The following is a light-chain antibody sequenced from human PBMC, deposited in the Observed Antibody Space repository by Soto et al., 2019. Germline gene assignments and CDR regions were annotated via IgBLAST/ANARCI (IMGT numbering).Light chain of an antibody. CDR3: SSYAGSNNVV. CDR2: EVS. J-gene: IGLJ2*01. Sequence: QSALSQPPSASGSPGQSVTISCTGTSSDVGGYNYVSWYQQHPGKPPKLMIYEVSKRPSGVPDRFSGSKSGNTASLTVSGRQAEDDSDYYCSSYAGSNNVVFGGGTKLTVL. V-gene: IGLV2-8*01. CDR1: SSDVGGYNY.